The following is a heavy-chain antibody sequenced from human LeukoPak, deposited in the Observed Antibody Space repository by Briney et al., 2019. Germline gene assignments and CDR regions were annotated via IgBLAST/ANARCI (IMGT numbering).Heavy chain of an antibody. CDR2: ISGSGGST. CDR1: GFTFSSYA. D-gene: IGHD6-19*01. V-gene: IGHV3-23*01. J-gene: IGHJ4*02. CDR3: ARSPGLAVAGARY. Sequence: PGGSLRLSCAASGFTFSSYAMSWVRQAPGKGLEWVSAISGSGGSTYYADSVKGRFTISRDNSKNTLYLQMNSLRAEDTAVYYCARSPGLAVAGARYWGQGTLVTVSS.